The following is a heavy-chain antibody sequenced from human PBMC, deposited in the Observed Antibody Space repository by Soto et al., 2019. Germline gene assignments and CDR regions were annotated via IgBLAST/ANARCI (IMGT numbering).Heavy chain of an antibody. J-gene: IGHJ6*03. CDR2: INHSGST. CDR3: ARGTYYDFWSGHQYYYYMDV. Sequence: SETLSLTCAVYGGSFSGYYWSWIRQPPGRGLEWIGEINHSGSTNYNPSLKSRVTISVDTSKNQFSLKLSSVTAADTAVYYCARGTYYDFWSGHQYYYYMDVWGKGTTVTVSS. V-gene: IGHV4-34*01. CDR1: GGSFSGYY. D-gene: IGHD3-3*01.